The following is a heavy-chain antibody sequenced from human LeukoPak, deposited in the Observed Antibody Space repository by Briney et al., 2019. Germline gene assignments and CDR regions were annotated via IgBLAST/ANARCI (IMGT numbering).Heavy chain of an antibody. D-gene: IGHD3-10*01. Sequence: GGSLRLSCAASGFTFSSYAMSWVRQAPGKGLEWVSAISGSGGSTYYADSVKGRFTISRDNSKNTLYLQMNSLRAEDTAVYYCANTPDYYGSGSYHFDYWGQGTLVTVSS. CDR1: GFTFSSYA. CDR3: ANTPDYYGSGSYHFDY. J-gene: IGHJ4*02. CDR2: ISGSGGST. V-gene: IGHV3-23*01.